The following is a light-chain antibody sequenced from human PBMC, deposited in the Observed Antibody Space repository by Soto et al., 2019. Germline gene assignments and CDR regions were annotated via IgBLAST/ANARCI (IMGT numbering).Light chain of an antibody. V-gene: IGLV1-47*01. CDR3: AAWDDSLSAVV. CDR2: RND. Sequence: QSVLIQPPSASGTPGQRVTISCSGSSSNIGSNYVYWYQQFPGSAPKLLIYRNDQRPSGVPDRFSGSKSGTSASLAISGPRSEDEADYYCAAWDDSLSAVVFGGGTKLTVL. J-gene: IGLJ2*01. CDR1: SSNIGSNY.